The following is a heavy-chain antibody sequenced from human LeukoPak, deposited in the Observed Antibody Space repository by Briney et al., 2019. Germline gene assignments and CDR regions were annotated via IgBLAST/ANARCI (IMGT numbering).Heavy chain of an antibody. CDR2: IYYSGST. CDR1: GGSISSYY. CDR3: ARGSSSRWFDP. Sequence: SETLSLTCTVSGGSISSYYWSWIRQPPGKGLEWIGYIYYSGSTNYNPSLKSRVTISVDTSKNQFSLKLSSVTAADTVVYYCARGSSSRWFDPWGQGTLVTVSS. D-gene: IGHD2-2*01. J-gene: IGHJ5*02. V-gene: IGHV4-59*08.